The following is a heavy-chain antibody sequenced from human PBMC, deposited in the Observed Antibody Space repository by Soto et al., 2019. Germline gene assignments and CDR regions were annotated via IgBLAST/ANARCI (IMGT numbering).Heavy chain of an antibody. CDR2: IYYSGST. Sequence: SETLSLTCTVSGGSISSSSYYWGWILHPPGKGLEWIGSIYYSGSTYYNPSLKSRVTISVDTSKNQFSLKLSSVTAADTAVYYCAGGMVRGVITFECWGEGNLVTVSA. V-gene: IGHV4-39*01. D-gene: IGHD3-10*01. CDR1: GGSISSSSYY. J-gene: IGHJ4*02. CDR3: AGGMVRGVITFEC.